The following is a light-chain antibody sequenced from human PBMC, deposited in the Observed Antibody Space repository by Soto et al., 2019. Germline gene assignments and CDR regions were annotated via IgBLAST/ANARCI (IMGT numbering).Light chain of an antibody. J-gene: IGKJ4*02. CDR1: QGISSY. Sequence: IQLTQSPSSLSASVGDRVTITCRASQGISSYLGWYQQKPGKAPKLLIYAASTLQRGVPSRFSGSGSGTDFTLTINSLQPEDFATYYCQQLHKYPSTFGGGTKVDIK. CDR2: AAS. CDR3: QQLHKYPST. V-gene: IGKV1-9*01.